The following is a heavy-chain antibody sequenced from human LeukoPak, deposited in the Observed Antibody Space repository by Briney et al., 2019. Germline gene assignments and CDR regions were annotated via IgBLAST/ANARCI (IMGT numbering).Heavy chain of an antibody. D-gene: IGHD3-10*01. CDR2: INHNGGI. CDR1: GGSFSDYY. V-gene: IGHV4-34*01. Sequence: AETLSLTCAVYGGSFSDYYWAWIRQPPGKGLEWIGEINHNGGINYNPSLKSRVTLSLDTSMNHVSLRLTSVTAADTGVYYCARGFLVHFYGSRSLDYWGQGTLVSVSS. J-gene: IGHJ4*02. CDR3: ARGFLVHFYGSRSLDY.